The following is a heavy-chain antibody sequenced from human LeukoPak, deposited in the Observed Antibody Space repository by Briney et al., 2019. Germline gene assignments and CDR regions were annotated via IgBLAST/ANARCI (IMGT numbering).Heavy chain of an antibody. CDR3: ARGDYMDV. J-gene: IGHJ6*03. CDR2: IIPILGIA. V-gene: IGHV1-18*01. CDR1: GYTFTSYG. Sequence: ASVKVSCKASGYTFTSYGISWVRQAPGQGLEWMGRIIPILGIANYAQKLQGRVTMTTDTSTSTAYMELRSLRSDDTAVYYCARGDYMDVWGKGTTVTVSS.